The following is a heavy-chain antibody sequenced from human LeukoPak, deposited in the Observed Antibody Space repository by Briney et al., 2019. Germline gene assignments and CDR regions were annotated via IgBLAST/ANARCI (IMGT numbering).Heavy chain of an antibody. CDR3: ASGEPRSTYYYDSSGRGDY. CDR1: GGSFSGYY. V-gene: IGHV4-34*01. J-gene: IGHJ4*02. Sequence: SETLSLTCAVHGGSFSGYYWSWIRQPPGKGLEWIGEINHSGSANYNPSLKSRVAISVDTSKTSISLNLSSVASAHTARSCSASGEPRSTYYYDSSGRGDYWGQGTLVTVSS. CDR2: INHSGSA. D-gene: IGHD3-22*01.